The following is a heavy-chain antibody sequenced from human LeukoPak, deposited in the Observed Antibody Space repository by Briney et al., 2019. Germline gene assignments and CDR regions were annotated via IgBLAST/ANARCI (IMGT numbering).Heavy chain of an antibody. CDR1: GLTFSSYA. CDR3: AKDRLPLSSAYYYVPFDY. Sequence: GASLRLSCAASGLTFSSYAMNWVRQAPGKGLEWVSGISASAGYTYSADSLKARFTISRDNSKNTMYVQMNSLRVEDTAVYYCAKDRLPLSSAYYYVPFDYWGQGTLVTVSS. J-gene: IGHJ4*02. CDR2: ISASAGYT. D-gene: IGHD3-22*01. V-gene: IGHV3-23*01.